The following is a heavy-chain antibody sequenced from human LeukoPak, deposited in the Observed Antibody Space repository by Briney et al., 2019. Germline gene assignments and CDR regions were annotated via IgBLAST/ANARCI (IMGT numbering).Heavy chain of an antibody. J-gene: IGHJ4*02. D-gene: IGHD3-10*01. CDR2: IYHSGST. CDR1: GGSISSSNW. CDR3: AKPRSVRGGMGFDY. V-gene: IGHV4-4*02. Sequence: SETLSLTCAVSGGSISSSNWWSWVRQPPGKGLEWIGEIYHSGSTNYNPSLKSRVTISVDKSKNQFSLKLSSVTAADTAVYYCAKPRSVRGGMGFDYWGQGTLVTVSS.